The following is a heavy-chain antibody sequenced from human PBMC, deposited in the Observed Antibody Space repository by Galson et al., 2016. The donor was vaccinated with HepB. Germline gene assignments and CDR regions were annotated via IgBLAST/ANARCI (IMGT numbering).Heavy chain of an antibody. D-gene: IGHD4-17*01. J-gene: IGHJ4*02. Sequence: SLRLSCAASGLDFSVSTLHWVRQAPGKGLEWVGHIRSRSDYCATAYSPSVEGRFIVSRDDSQNTAYLHMNNLLSEDTAVYYCAHGYGDLRGQGTLVTVSS. CDR3: AHGYGDL. CDR1: GLDFSVST. CDR2: IRSRSDYCAT. V-gene: IGHV3-73*01.